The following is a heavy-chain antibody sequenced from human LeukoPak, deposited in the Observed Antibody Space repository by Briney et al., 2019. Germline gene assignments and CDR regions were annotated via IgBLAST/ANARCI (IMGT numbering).Heavy chain of an antibody. CDR3: ARNLRGSSWPNWFDP. CDR2: IIPILGIA. CDR1: GGTFSSYA. Sequence: GASVKVSCKASGGTFSSYAISWVRQAPGQGLEWMGRIIPILGIANYAQKFQGRVTITADKSTSTAYMELSSLRSEDTAVYYYARNLRGSSWPNWFDPWGQGTLVTVSS. J-gene: IGHJ5*02. D-gene: IGHD6-13*01. V-gene: IGHV1-69*04.